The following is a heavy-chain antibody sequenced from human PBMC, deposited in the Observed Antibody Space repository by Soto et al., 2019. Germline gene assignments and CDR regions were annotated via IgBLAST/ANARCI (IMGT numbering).Heavy chain of an antibody. V-gene: IGHV3-30*18. Sequence: QVQLVESGGGVVQPGRSLRLSCAASGFTFSSYGMHWVRQAPGKGLEWVAVISYDGSNKYYADSVKGRFTISRDNSKNTMYLQMNSLRAEDTAVYYCAEDFGALQAYYGMDVWGQGTTVTVSS. D-gene: IGHD3-16*01. CDR2: ISYDGSNK. CDR3: AEDFGALQAYYGMDV. CDR1: GFTFSSYG. J-gene: IGHJ6*02.